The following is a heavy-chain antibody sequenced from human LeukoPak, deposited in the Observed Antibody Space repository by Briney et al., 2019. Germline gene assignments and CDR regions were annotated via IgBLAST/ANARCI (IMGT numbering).Heavy chain of an antibody. D-gene: IGHD3-10*01. V-gene: IGHV4-59*11. CDR1: GDSISNHY. J-gene: IGHJ4*02. Sequence: PSETLSLTCTVSGDSISNHYWSWIRQPPGMGLEWIGYISYNGSTSYNPSLRSRVTISGDTSKNHFSLKLSSVTVADTALYYCARDSDYGSASSHLDYWGQGTLVTVSS. CDR3: ARDSDYGSASSHLDY. CDR2: ISYNGST.